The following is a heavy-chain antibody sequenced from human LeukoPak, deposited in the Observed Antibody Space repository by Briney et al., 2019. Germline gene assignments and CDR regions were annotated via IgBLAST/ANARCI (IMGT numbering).Heavy chain of an antibody. J-gene: IGHJ4*02. CDR2: ISGSGGST. D-gene: IGHD3-3*01. V-gene: IGHV3-23*01. CDR1: GFTFSSYA. Sequence: GGSLRLSCAASGFTFSSYAMSWVRQAPGKGLEWVSAISGSGGSTYYADSVKGRFTISRNNSKNTLYLQMNSLRAEDTAVYYCAKDLGITIFGVVITKAFDYWGQGTLVTVSS. CDR3: AKDLGITIFGVVITKAFDY.